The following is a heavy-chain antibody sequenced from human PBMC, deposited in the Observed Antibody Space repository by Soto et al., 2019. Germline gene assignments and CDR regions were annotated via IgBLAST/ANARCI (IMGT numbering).Heavy chain of an antibody. CDR2: ISYDGSNK. CDR1: GFTFSSYG. CDR3: AKDPTRLRFLEWLLYRDYYYGMDV. V-gene: IGHV3-30*18. J-gene: IGHJ6*02. Sequence: GGSLRLSCAASGFTFSSYGMHWVRQAPGKGLEWVAVISYDGSNKYYADSVKGRFTISRDNSKNTLYLQMNSLRAEDTAVYYCAKDPTRLRFLEWLLYRDYYYGMDVWGQGTTVTVSS. D-gene: IGHD3-3*01.